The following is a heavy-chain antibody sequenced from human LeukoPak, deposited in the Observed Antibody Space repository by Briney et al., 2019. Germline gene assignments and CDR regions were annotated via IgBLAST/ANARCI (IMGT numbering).Heavy chain of an antibody. CDR2: INHSGST. CDR3: ARSSGRSPNRDYMDV. J-gene: IGHJ6*03. Sequence: SETLSLTCAVYGGSFSGYYWSWIRQPPGKGLEWIGEINHSGSTNYNPSLKSRVTISVDTSKNQFSLKLSSVTAADTAVYYCARSSGRSPNRDYMDVWGKGTTVTISS. D-gene: IGHD1-14*01. CDR1: GGSFSGYY. V-gene: IGHV4-34*01.